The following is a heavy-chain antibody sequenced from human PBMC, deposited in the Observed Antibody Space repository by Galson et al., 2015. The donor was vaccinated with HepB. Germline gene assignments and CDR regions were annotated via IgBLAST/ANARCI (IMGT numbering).Heavy chain of an antibody. D-gene: IGHD3-9*01. Sequence: SLRLSCAASGFTFSSYAMSWVRQAPGKGLEWVSAISGSGGSTYYADSVKGRFTISRDNSKNTLYLQMNSLRAEDTAVYYCARTVDYDILTGYYTYYFDYWGQGTLVTVSS. CDR3: ARTVDYDILTGYYTYYFDY. CDR2: ISGSGGST. J-gene: IGHJ4*02. V-gene: IGHV3-23*01. CDR1: GFTFSSYA.